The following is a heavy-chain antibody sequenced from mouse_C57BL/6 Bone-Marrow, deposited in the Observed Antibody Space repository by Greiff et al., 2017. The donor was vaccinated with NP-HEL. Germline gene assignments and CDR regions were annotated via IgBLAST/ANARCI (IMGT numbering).Heavy chain of an antibody. CDR3: AGNLLLRPHY. D-gene: IGHD1-1*01. J-gene: IGHJ2*01. Sequence: QVQLQQSGAELARPGASVKLSCKASGYTFTSYGISWVKQRTGQGLVWIGEIYPRSGNTYYNEKFKGKATLTADKSSSTAYMELRSLTSEDSAVYFCAGNLLLRPHYWGQGTTLTVSS. CDR2: IYPRSGNT. V-gene: IGHV1-81*01. CDR1: GYTFTSYG.